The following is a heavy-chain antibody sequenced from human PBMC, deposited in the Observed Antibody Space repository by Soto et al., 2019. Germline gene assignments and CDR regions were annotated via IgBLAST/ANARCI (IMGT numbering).Heavy chain of an antibody. CDR3: ARDWRVSYYYYGMDV. CDR2: IYYSGST. J-gene: IGHJ6*02. Sequence: ALVTLSLSCRVFGGSSISYGVIWLRTHPGKGLEWIGYIYYSGSTNYNPSLKSRVTISVDTSKNQFSLKLSSVTAADTAVYYCARDWRVSYYYYGMDVWGQGTTVPVSS. CDR1: GGSSISYG. V-gene: IGHV4-59*01.